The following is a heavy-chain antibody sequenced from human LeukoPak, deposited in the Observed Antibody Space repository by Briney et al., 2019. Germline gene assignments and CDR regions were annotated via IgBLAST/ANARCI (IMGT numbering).Heavy chain of an antibody. CDR2: IYPGDSDT. Sequence: GESLKISCKGSGYSFTSYWIDWVRQLPGKGLEWMGIIYPGDSDTRYSPSFQGQVTISADKSISTAYLQWSSLKASDTAMYYCARHETRSGSYGGDNWFDPWGQGTLVTVSS. D-gene: IGHD1-26*01. CDR3: ARHETRSGSYGGDNWFDP. J-gene: IGHJ5*02. V-gene: IGHV5-51*01. CDR1: GYSFTSYW.